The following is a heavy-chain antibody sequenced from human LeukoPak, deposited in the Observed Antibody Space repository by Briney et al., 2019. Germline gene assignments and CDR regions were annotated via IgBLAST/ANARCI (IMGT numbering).Heavy chain of an antibody. CDR2: ISGSGGST. D-gene: IGHD3-10*01. Sequence: GGSLRLSCAASGFTFTTYAMSWVRQAPGKGLEWVSTISGSGGSTYYVDSVKGRFTISRDNSKNTLYLHMSSLRAEDTALYYCAKDIGWSGSGSPLDYWGQGTLVTVSS. CDR3: AKDIGWSGSGSPLDY. CDR1: GFTFTTYA. J-gene: IGHJ4*02. V-gene: IGHV3-23*01.